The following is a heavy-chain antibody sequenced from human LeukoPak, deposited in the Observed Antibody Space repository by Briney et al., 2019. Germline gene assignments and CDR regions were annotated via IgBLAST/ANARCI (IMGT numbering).Heavy chain of an antibody. CDR2: IIPILGIA. V-gene: IGHV1-69*04. CDR3: AREDTAKVIDY. J-gene: IGHJ4*02. CDR1: GGTFSSYA. D-gene: IGHD5-18*01. Sequence: SVKVSCKASGGTFSSYAISWVRQAPGQGLEWMGRIIPILGIANYAQKFQGRVTITADKSTSTAYMELSSLRSEDTAVYYCAREDTAKVIDYWGQGTLVTVSS.